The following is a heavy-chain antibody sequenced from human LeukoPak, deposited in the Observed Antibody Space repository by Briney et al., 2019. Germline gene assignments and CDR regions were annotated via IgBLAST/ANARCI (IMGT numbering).Heavy chain of an antibody. V-gene: IGHV3-23*01. CDR3: ANPFSTPRSNYYIDV. Sequence: GRSLRLPCAASGFTFSSYTMSWVRQAPGKGLEWVAAISGSGGSTYYADSVKGRFTISRDNSKSTLYLQMNSLRAEDTAVYYCANPFSTPRSNYYIDVWGKGTTVTVSS. CDR2: ISGSGGST. J-gene: IGHJ6*03. D-gene: IGHD2-2*01. CDR1: GFTFSSYT.